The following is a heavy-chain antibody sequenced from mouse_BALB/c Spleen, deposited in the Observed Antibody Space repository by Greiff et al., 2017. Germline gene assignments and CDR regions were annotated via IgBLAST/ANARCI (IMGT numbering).Heavy chain of an antibody. J-gene: IGHJ3*01. Sequence: VQLQQSGAELVRPGASVKLSCTASGFNITDYYMHWVKQRPEQGLEWIGWIDPENGDTEYAPKFQGKATMTADTSSNTAYLQLSSLTSEDTAVYYWNADGNCPWFAYWGQGTLVTVSA. CDR1: GFNITDYY. V-gene: IGHV14-4*02. CDR2: IDPENGDT. CDR3: NADGNCPWFAY. D-gene: IGHD2-1*01.